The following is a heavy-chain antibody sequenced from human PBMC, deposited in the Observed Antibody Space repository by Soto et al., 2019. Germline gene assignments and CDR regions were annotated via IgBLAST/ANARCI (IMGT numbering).Heavy chain of an antibody. CDR1: GFSISSGGYY. CDR2: IYYSGST. Sequence: SETLSLTCPLSGFSISSGGYYLSWIRQHPGKGLEWIGYIYYSGSTYYNPSLKSRVTISVDTSKNQFSLKLSSVTAADTAVYYCATRRGHKFDYWGQGTLVTVS. CDR3: ATRRGHKFDY. V-gene: IGHV4-31*03. J-gene: IGHJ4*02. D-gene: IGHD5-12*01.